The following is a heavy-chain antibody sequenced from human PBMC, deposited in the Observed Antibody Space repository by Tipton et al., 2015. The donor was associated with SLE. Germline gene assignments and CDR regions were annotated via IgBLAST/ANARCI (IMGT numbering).Heavy chain of an antibody. J-gene: IGHJ6*02. CDR2: IYYSGST. D-gene: IGHD3-16*01. CDR1: GGSISSSSYY. Sequence: LRLSCTVSGGSISSSSYYWGWIRQPPGKGLEWIGSIYYSGSTYYNPSLKSRVTISVDTSKNQFSLKLSSVTAADTAVYYCARLGEWGVGMDVRGQGTTVTVSS. CDR3: ARLGEWGVGMDV. V-gene: IGHV4-39*07.